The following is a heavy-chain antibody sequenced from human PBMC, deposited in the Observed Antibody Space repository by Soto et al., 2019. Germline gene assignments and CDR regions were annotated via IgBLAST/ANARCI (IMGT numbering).Heavy chain of an antibody. CDR3: TVWGMGNDFAAA. CDR1: GFTFSDYY. Sequence: EVQLVESGGGLVQPGGSLRLSCAASGFTFSDYYMDWVRQAPGKGLEWVGRSKNKADSYTTEYAASVKGRFSISRDASQNSIYLQMNSLKTKDTAVYYCTVWGMGNDFAAAWGQGILVTVSS. CDR2: SKNKADSYTT. D-gene: IGHD2-8*02. V-gene: IGHV3-72*01. J-gene: IGHJ4*02.